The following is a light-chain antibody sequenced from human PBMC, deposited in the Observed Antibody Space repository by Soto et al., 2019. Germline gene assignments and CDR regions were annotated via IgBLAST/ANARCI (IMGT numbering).Light chain of an antibody. J-gene: IGLJ2*01. CDR3: QSYDSSLSQVV. V-gene: IGLV1-40*01. CDR1: SSNIGAGYD. CDR2: GNS. Sequence: QSVLTQPPSVSGAPGQRVTISCTGSSSNIGAGYDVHWYQQLPGTAPKLLIYGNSNRPSGVPDRFSGSKSGTSASLAITGLQAEDEADYYCQSYDSSLSQVVFGGGIQLTVL.